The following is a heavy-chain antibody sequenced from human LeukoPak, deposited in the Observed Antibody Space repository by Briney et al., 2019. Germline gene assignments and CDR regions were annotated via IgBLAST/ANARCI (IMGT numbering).Heavy chain of an antibody. CDR1: GFTFTKYW. Sequence: GGSLRLSCAASGFTFTKYWMSWVRQAPGKGLEWVSVIYSGGSTYYADSVKGRFTISRDNSKNTLYLQMNSLRAEDTAVYYCARIRELSAVDYWGQGTLVTVSS. D-gene: IGHD1-26*01. V-gene: IGHV3-66*01. CDR2: IYSGGST. J-gene: IGHJ4*02. CDR3: ARIRELSAVDY.